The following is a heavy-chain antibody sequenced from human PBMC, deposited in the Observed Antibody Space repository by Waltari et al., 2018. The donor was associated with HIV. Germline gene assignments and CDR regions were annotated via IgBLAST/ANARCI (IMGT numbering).Heavy chain of an antibody. CDR1: GFTFTNYV. CDR3: VRGGGTWLYDMYYFQGMDV. CDR2: ISAYDGNR. V-gene: IGHV1-18*01. Sequence: VQLVQSGPEMRKLGASVRISCRASGFTFTNYVFSWVRQAPGQGFEWLGWISAYDGNRDVSRNFKGRATLTTDTSTTTAFLDLRNLRSDDTAIYYCVRGGGTWLYDMYYFQGMDVWGQGTTVTVSS. J-gene: IGHJ6*02. D-gene: IGHD3-10*02.